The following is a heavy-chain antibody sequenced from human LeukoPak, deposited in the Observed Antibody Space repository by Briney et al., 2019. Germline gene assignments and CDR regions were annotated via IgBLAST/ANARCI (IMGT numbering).Heavy chain of an antibody. CDR2: IHTNGAT. Sequence: KPSETLSLTCTVSGDSIGSYYWSWIRQPAGKGLEWIGRIHTNGATYYNSSLKSRVTMSIDTSKNQFSLKLSSVTAADTAVYYCARDIGYTSGWSRFDCWGQGTLVTVSS. J-gene: IGHJ4*02. V-gene: IGHV4-4*07. CDR3: ARDIGYTSGWSRFDC. D-gene: IGHD6-19*01. CDR1: GDSIGSYY.